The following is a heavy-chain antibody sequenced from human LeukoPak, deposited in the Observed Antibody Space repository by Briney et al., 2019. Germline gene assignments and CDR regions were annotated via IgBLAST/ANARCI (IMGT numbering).Heavy chain of an antibody. Sequence: SVKVSCKASGGTFSSYAISWVRQAPGQGLEWMGGIIPIFGTANYARKFQGRVTITADESTSTAYMELSSLRSEDTAVYYCARDNGGGEDGYELGYYFDYWGQGTLVTVSS. D-gene: IGHD5-24*01. CDR1: GGTFSSYA. J-gene: IGHJ4*02. CDR2: IIPIFGTA. V-gene: IGHV1-69*13. CDR3: ARDNGGGEDGYELGYYFDY.